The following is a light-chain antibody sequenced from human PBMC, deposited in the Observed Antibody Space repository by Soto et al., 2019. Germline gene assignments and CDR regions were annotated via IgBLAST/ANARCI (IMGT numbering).Light chain of an antibody. J-gene: IGKJ1*01. Sequence: DIQMTQSPSTLSASVGDRVTITCRASQSISSWVAWYQQKPGKAPKLLIYKASSLESGVPSRFSGSGSGTEFTLTISSLQPDDFATYYCQQYNSYWTVGQGTKVEIK. CDR3: QQYNSYWT. CDR2: KAS. V-gene: IGKV1-5*03. CDR1: QSISSW.